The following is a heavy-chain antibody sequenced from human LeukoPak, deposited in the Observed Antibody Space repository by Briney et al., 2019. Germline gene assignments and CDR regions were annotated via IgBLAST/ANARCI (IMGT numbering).Heavy chain of an antibody. CDR2: VSGSGGGA. CDR3: AKGRGISTTGCYNY. Sequence: GGSLRLSCAASGFTFSNYAMSWVRQVPGKGLEWVSVVSGSGGGAFYADSVKGRFTISRDNSENTLYLQMNSLRAEDTAVYYCAKGRGISTTGCYNYWGQGTLVTVSS. V-gene: IGHV3-23*01. CDR1: GFTFSNYA. D-gene: IGHD2-2*01. J-gene: IGHJ4*02.